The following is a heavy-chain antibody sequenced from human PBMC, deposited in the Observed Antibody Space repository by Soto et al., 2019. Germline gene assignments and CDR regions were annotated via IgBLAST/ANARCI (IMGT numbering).Heavy chain of an antibody. Sequence: QVHLVQSGAEVKKPGASVKVSCKASGYTFTGNYIHWVRQAPGQGLEWTGWVNPDNGGTTSAQKFQGRVTMTRDTSVTTAYMELTRLTSDDTAVYYCARDPRPPSGWLGFWEYGMDVWGQGTTVTVSS. J-gene: IGHJ6*02. V-gene: IGHV1-2*02. D-gene: IGHD3-3*01. CDR2: VNPDNGGT. CDR1: GYTFTGNY. CDR3: ARDPRPPSGWLGFWEYGMDV.